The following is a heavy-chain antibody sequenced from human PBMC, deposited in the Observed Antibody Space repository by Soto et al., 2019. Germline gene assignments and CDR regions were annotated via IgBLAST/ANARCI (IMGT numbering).Heavy chain of an antibody. Sequence: QVQLQESGPGLVKPSQTLSLTCTVSGGSISSGGYYWSWIRQHPGKALEWIGYIYYSGSTYYNPSIKSRGTISVDTSKNQFSLKLSSVTAADTAVYYCARDQTTYCSGGSCYSRSRAFDIWGQGTMVTVSS. D-gene: IGHD2-15*01. CDR2: IYYSGST. J-gene: IGHJ3*02. CDR1: GGSISSGGYY. V-gene: IGHV4-31*03. CDR3: ARDQTTYCSGGSCYSRSRAFDI.